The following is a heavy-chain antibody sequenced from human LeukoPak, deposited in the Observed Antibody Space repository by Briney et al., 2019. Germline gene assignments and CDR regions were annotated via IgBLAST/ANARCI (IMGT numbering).Heavy chain of an antibody. D-gene: IGHD3-22*01. CDR3: ARLRYYDSSGYPRGFDP. CDR2: IYYSGST. J-gene: IGHJ5*02. V-gene: IGHV4-59*08. CDR1: GGSISSHY. Sequence: SETLSLTCTVSGGSISSHYWSWIWQPPGKGLEWIGYIYYSGSTNYNPSLKSRVTISVGTSKNQFSLKLSSVTAADTAVYYCARLRYYDSSGYPRGFDPWGQGTLVTVSS.